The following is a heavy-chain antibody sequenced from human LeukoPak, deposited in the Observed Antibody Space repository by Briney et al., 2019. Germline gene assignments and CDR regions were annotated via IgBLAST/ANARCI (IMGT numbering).Heavy chain of an antibody. V-gene: IGHV5-51*01. CDR2: FYCGDSDT. D-gene: IGHD2-8*02. J-gene: IGHJ6*03. CDR3: SRSGGYYMDV. CDR1: GYSFTNSW. Sequence: GEYLKISCKGSGYSFTNSWIGWVRQMPGKGLEGMGMFYCGDSDTRYSPSFQDQVTISVDKSISTAYLQWSSLEASDTAMYYCSRSGGYYMDVWDKGTAVTVSS.